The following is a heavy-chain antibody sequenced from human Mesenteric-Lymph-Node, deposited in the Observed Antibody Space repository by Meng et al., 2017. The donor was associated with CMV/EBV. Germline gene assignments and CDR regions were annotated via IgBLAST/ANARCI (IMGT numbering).Heavy chain of an antibody. D-gene: IGHD5-18*01. CDR3: TRHDDSGYSYGY. CDR1: GFTFGDYA. Sequence: GGSLRLSCTASGFTFGDYAMSWVRQAPGKGLEWVGFIRSKAYGGTTEYAASVKGRFTISRDDSKSIAYLQMNSLKTEDTAVYYCTRHDDSGYSYGYWGQGTLVTSPQ. CDR2: IRSKAYGGTT. J-gene: IGHJ4*02. V-gene: IGHV3-49*04.